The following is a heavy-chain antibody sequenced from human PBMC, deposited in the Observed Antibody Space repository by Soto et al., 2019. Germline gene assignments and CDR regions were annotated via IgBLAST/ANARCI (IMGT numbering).Heavy chain of an antibody. J-gene: IGHJ5*02. V-gene: IGHV4-31*03. CDR1: GGSISSGGYY. CDR3: ARGRETRGQHVPYRWFDP. D-gene: IGHD6-6*01. Sequence: QVQLQESGPGLVKPSQTLSLACTVSGGSISSGGYYWSWIRQHPGKGLEWIGYIYYSESTYYNPSLKSRSTISVDTSNNRFSLKLSSVTAADSAMYYCARGRETRGQHVPYRWFDPWGQGTLVTVSS. CDR2: IYYSEST.